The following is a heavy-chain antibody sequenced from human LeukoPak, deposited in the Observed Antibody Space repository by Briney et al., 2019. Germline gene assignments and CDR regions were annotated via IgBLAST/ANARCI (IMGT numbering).Heavy chain of an antibody. V-gene: IGHV3-30-3*01. Sequence: GGSLRLSCAASGFTFSSYAMHWVRQAPGKGLEWVAVISYDGSNKYYADSVKGRFSISRDNSKNTLYLQMNNLRAEDTAVYYCARGGAARLHFQNWGQGTLVTVSS. D-gene: IGHD6-6*01. J-gene: IGHJ1*01. CDR1: GFTFSSYA. CDR2: ISYDGSNK. CDR3: ARGGAARLHFQN.